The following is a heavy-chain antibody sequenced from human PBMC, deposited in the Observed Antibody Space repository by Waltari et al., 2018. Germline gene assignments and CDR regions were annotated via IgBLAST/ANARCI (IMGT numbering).Heavy chain of an antibody. CDR3: ARDKTVAGKVGFDY. V-gene: IGHV1-69-2*01. J-gene: IGHJ4*02. D-gene: IGHD6-19*01. CDR2: VDPEDGET. CDR1: GYTFTDYY. Sequence: EVQLVQSGAEVKKPGATVKISCKVSGYTFTDYYMHWVQQAPGKGLEWMGLVDPEDGETIYAQKFQGRVTITTDESTSTAYMELSSLRSEDTAVYYCARDKTVAGKVGFDYWGQGTLVTVSS.